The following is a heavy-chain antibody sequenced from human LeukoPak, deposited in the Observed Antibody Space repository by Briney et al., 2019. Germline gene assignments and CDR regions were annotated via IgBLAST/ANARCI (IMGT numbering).Heavy chain of an antibody. CDR2: INPNSGNT. Sequence: ASVKVSCKASGYTFTGYYMHWVRQAPGQGLEWMGWINPNSGNTGYAQKFQGRVTMTRNTSISTAYMELSSLRSEDTAVYYCASDSGSGVDGMDVWGQGTTVTVSS. CDR3: ASDSGSGVDGMDV. D-gene: IGHD6-19*01. CDR1: GYTFTGYY. V-gene: IGHV1-8*02. J-gene: IGHJ6*02.